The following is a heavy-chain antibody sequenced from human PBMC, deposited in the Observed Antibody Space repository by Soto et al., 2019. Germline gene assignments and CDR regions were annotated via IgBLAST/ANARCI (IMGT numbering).Heavy chain of an antibody. V-gene: IGHV3-7*03. CDR2: IKQDGSEK. CDR1: GFTFSSYW. Sequence: EVQLVESGGGLVQPGGSLRLSCAASGFTFSSYWMSWVRQAPGKGLEWVANIKQDGSEKYYVDSVKGRFTISRDNAKNSLYLQMNSLRAEDTAVYYCARDLKSAPISNFDYWGQGTLVTVSS. CDR3: ARDLKSAPISNFDY. J-gene: IGHJ4*02. D-gene: IGHD2-2*02.